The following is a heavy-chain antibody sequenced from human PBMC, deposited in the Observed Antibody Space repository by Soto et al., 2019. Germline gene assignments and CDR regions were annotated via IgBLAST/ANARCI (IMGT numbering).Heavy chain of an antibody. J-gene: IGHJ6*02. CDR3: AKTLVFGYCSGGSCYHYYYYGMDV. D-gene: IGHD2-15*01. CDR2: IFGSGGST. Sequence: PGGSLRLSCAASGFTFSSYAMSWVRQAPGKGLEWVSAIFGSGGSTYYAGSVKGRFTISRDNSKNTLYLQMNSLRAEDTAVYYCAKTLVFGYCSGGSCYHYYYYGMDVWGQGTTVTVSS. V-gene: IGHV3-23*01. CDR1: GFTFSSYA.